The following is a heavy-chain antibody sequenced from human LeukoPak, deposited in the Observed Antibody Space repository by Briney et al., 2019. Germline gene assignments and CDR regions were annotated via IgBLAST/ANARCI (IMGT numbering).Heavy chain of an antibody. CDR2: INSDGGST. CDR1: GFTFSSYW. Sequence: GGSLRLSCAASGFTFSSYWMHWVRQAPGKGLVWVSRINSDGGSTSYTDSVKGRFTISRDNAKNTLYLQMNSLRAEDTAVYYCARRSAAKDAFDIWGQGTKVTVSP. CDR3: ARRSAAKDAFDI. J-gene: IGHJ3*02. V-gene: IGHV3-74*01. D-gene: IGHD6-25*01.